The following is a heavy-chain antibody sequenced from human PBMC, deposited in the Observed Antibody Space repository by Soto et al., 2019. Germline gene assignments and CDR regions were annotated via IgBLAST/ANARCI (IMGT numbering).Heavy chain of an antibody. V-gene: IGHV1-58*01. Sequence: QMPLVQSGPEVKKPGTSVKVSCKASGFTFTSSAVQWVRQARGQRLEWIGWIVVGSGNTNYKQKFQKRVTITRDISTNKAKKELSSLRSEDTAVYYSAAEHTDKRVVCWGQRNQVNESS. J-gene: IGHJ4*02. CDR2: IVVGSGNT. CDR3: AAEHTDKRVVC. CDR1: GFTFTSSA.